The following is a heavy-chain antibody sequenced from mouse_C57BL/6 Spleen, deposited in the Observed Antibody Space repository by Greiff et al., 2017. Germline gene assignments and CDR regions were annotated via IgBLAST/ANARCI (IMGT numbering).Heavy chain of an antibody. CDR1: GYTFTDYE. Sequence: VKLVESGAELVRPGASVTLSCKASGYTFTDYEMHWVKQTPVHGLEWIGAIDPETGGTAYNQKFKGKAILTADKSSSTAYMELRSLTSEDSAVYYCTGTVVEYWYFDVWGTGTTVTVSS. CDR2: IDPETGGT. CDR3: TGTVVEYWYFDV. J-gene: IGHJ1*03. D-gene: IGHD1-1*01. V-gene: IGHV1-15*01.